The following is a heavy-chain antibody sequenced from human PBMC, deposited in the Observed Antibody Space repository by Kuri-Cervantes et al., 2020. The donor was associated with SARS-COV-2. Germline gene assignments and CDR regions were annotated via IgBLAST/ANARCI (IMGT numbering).Heavy chain of an antibody. V-gene: IGHV3-23*03. Sequence: GESLKISCAASGFTFSSYAMSWVRQAPGKGLEWVSVIYSGGSSTYYADSVKGRFTISRDNSKNTLYLQMNSLRAEDTAVYYCAKDQYYYDSRTAFDYRGQGTLVTVSS. CDR3: AKDQYYYDSRTAFDY. CDR1: GFTFSSYA. J-gene: IGHJ4*02. D-gene: IGHD3-22*01. CDR2: IYSGGSST.